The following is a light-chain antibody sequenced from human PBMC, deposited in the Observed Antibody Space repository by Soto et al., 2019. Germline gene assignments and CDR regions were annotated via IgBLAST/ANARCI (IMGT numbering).Light chain of an antibody. CDR3: QQYNNWPHT. V-gene: IGKV3-15*01. CDR2: GAS. Sequence: EIVMPQSPATLSVSPGERATLSCRASQSVSSNFAWYQQKPGQAPRLLIYGASTRATGIPARFSGSGSGTEFTLTISSLQSEDFAVYYCQQYNNWPHTFGQGTKLEIK. J-gene: IGKJ2*01. CDR1: QSVSSN.